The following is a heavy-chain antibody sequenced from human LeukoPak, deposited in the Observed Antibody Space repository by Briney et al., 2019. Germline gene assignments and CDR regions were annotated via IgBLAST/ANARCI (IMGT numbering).Heavy chain of an antibody. CDR3: ARDRDPYYYDSSGYYYHPFDY. Sequence: ASVKVSCKASGYTFTGYYMHWVRQAPGQGLEWMGWINPNSGGTNYAQKFQGRVTMTRDTSISTAYMELSRLRSDDTAVYYCARDRDPYYYDSSGYYYHPFDYWGQGTLVTVSS. D-gene: IGHD3-22*01. CDR1: GYTFTGYY. J-gene: IGHJ4*02. V-gene: IGHV1-2*02. CDR2: INPNSGGT.